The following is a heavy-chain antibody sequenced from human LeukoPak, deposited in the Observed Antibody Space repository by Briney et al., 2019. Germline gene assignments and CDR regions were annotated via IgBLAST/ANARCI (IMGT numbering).Heavy chain of an antibody. J-gene: IGHJ3*02. CDR3: ALAVAGNGAFDI. D-gene: IGHD6-19*01. CDR2: FDPEDGET. Sequence: PMASVKVSCKVSGYTLTELSMHWVRQAPGKGLEWRGGFDPEDGETIYAQKFQGRVTMTEDTSTDTAYMELSSLRSEDTAVYYCALAVAGNGAFDISGQGTMVTVSS. V-gene: IGHV1-24*01. CDR1: GYTLTELS.